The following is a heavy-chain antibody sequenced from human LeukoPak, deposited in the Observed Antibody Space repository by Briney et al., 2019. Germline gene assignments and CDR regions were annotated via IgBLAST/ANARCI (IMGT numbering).Heavy chain of an antibody. CDR1: GYSFTNNW. Sequence: GESLKISCQGSGYSFTNNWIGWVRQMPGKGLEWMAIVYPGDSNTKYSPSFQGQVTISADRSISVAYLQWSRLKASDTAMYYCVRTPTCSSGSCYPNWFDSWGQGTLVTVSS. D-gene: IGHD2-15*01. V-gene: IGHV5-51*01. CDR3: VRTPTCSSGSCYPNWFDS. CDR2: VYPGDSNT. J-gene: IGHJ5*01.